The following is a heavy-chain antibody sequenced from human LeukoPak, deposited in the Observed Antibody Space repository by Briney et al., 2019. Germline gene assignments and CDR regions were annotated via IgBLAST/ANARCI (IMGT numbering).Heavy chain of an antibody. J-gene: IGHJ5*02. V-gene: IGHV3-23*01. CDR1: GFTVSSNS. CDR3: AKDRHAPGRYCSTIICFPFDP. D-gene: IGHD2-2*01. Sequence: GGSLRLSCTVSGFTVSSNSMNWVRQAPGKGLEWVSGISGSGSSTYYADSVKGRFTISRDNSKSTLYLQMNSLRAEDTAVYYCAKDRHAPGRYCSTIICFPFDPWGQGTLVTVSS. CDR2: ISGSGSST.